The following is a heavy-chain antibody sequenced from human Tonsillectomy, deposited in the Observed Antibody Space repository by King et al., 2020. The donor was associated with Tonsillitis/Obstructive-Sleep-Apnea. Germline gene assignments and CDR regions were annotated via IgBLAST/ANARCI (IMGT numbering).Heavy chain of an antibody. CDR3: ARHVVVVVPRGIPPGKYWFDP. V-gene: IGHV5-51*01. J-gene: IGHJ5*02. D-gene: IGHD2-2*01. Sequence: QLVQSGAEVKKPGESLKISCKSSGYSFTNYWIGWVRQMPGKGLEWMGIIYPGDSDTRYSPSFQGQVTISAEKSISTAYLQWSSLKASDTAMYYCARHVVVVVPRGIPPGKYWFDPWGQGTLVIVSS. CDR2: IYPGDSDT. CDR1: GYSFTNYW.